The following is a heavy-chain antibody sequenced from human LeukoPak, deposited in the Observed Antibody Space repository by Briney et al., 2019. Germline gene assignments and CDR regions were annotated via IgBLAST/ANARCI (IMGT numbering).Heavy chain of an antibody. CDR1: GFTFNSYG. CDR2: ISYDGPNK. J-gene: IGHJ4*02. D-gene: IGHD5-18*01. Sequence: GGSLRLSCAASGFTFNSYGMQWVRQAPGKGLEWVAVISYDGPNKYYADSVKGRFTIARDDSKSRLYLQINNLRPQDTAVYYCAKEKLPSGYSFLTDYWGQGTLDTVSS. CDR3: AKEKLPSGYSFLTDY. V-gene: IGHV3-30*18.